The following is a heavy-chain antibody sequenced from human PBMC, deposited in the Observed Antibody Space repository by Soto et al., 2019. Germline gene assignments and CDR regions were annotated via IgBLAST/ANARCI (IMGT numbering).Heavy chain of an antibody. V-gene: IGHV4-34*01. J-gene: IGHJ5*02. CDR2: INHSGST. D-gene: IGHD3-10*01. CDR1: GGSFSGYY. Sequence: SETLSLTCAVYGGSFSGYYWSWIRQPPGKGLEWIGEINHSGSTNYNPSLKSRVTMSVDTSKNQFSLKLSSVTAADTAVYYCARGFVRGSYYYGSGSKNWFDPWGQGTLVTVSS. CDR3: ARGFVRGSYYYGSGSKNWFDP.